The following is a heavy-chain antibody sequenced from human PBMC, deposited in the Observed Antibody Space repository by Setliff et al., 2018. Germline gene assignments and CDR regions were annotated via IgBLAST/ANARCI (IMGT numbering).Heavy chain of an antibody. CDR1: GFSFSDYL. CDR3: ARDTLALKDITLFDY. V-gene: IGHV1-2*02. J-gene: IGHJ4*02. Sequence: GASVKVSCKASGFSFSDYLMNWMRQTPDQRLEWMGRINLNTGNIFYAQEFQGRVTLTRDASISTAYMELTGLRYDDTAIYYCARDTLALKDITLFDYWGQGTLGTV. D-gene: IGHD5-12*01. CDR2: INLNTGNI.